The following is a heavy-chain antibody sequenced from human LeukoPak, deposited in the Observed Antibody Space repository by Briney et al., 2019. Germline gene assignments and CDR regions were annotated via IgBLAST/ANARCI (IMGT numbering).Heavy chain of an antibody. V-gene: IGHV4-4*07. CDR2: IYTSGST. D-gene: IGHD6-19*01. J-gene: IGHJ6*03. Sequence: SETLSLTCTVSGGSISSYYWSWIRRPAGKGLEWIGRIYTSGSTNYNPSLKSRVTMSVDTSKNQFSLKLSSVTAADTAVYYCARDMYLVAVPAYYYYYMDVWGKGTTVTISS. CDR3: ARDMYLVAVPAYYYYYMDV. CDR1: GGSISSYY.